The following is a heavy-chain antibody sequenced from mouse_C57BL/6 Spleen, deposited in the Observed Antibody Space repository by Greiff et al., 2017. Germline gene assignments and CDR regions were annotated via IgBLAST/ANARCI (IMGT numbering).Heavy chain of an antibody. V-gene: IGHV1-42*01. CDR3: ARYGYDGAWFAY. CDR2: INPSTGGT. Sequence: VQLQQSGPELVKPGASVKISCKASGYSFTGYYMTWVKQSPEQSLEWIGEINPSTGGTTYNQKFKAKATLTVDKSSSTAYMQLKSLTSEDSAVYYCARYGYDGAWFAYWGQGTLVTVSA. CDR1: GYSFTGYY. D-gene: IGHD2-2*01. J-gene: IGHJ3*01.